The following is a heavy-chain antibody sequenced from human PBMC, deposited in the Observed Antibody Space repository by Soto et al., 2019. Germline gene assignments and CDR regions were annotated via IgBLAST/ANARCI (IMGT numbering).Heavy chain of an antibody. Sequence: ASVKVSCKASGYTFTGYYMHRVRQAPGHGLAWMGWINPTSGGTNYAQKFQGRVTMTRDTSISTAYMELSRLRSDDTAVYYCARFGNLYDFWSGYYTGYYYGMDVWGQGSTLTASS. V-gene: IGHV1-2*02. CDR3: ARFGNLYDFWSGYYTGYYYGMDV. CDR1: GYTFTGYY. CDR2: INPTSGGT. J-gene: IGHJ6*02. D-gene: IGHD3-3*01.